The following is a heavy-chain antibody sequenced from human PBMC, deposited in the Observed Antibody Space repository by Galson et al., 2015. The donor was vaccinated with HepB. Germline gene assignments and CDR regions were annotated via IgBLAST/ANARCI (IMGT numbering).Heavy chain of an antibody. V-gene: IGHV3-74*01. D-gene: IGHD1-26*01. CDR1: GFIFNTYW. CDR3: AKTRGASFYFDS. CDR2: INPGGSST. Sequence: SLRLSCAASGFIFNTYWMHWVRRAPGKGLVWVSRINPGGSSTTYADSVKDRFTISRDNAKNTLYLQMNSLRPEDTAVLYCAKTRGASFYFDSWGQGTLVTVST. J-gene: IGHJ4*02.